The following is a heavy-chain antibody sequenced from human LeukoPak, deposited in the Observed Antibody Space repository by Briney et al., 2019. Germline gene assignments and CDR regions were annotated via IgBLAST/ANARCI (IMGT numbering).Heavy chain of an antibody. CDR2: IAPSSGTT. J-gene: IGHJ3*02. CDR3: AGDYYYDSSGVHAFDI. D-gene: IGHD3-22*01. Sequence: ASVKVSCKASGYTFTSNYMHWVRQAPGQGLAWMGVIAPSSGTTSYAQKFQGRVTMTRDTSTSTVYMELSSLRSEDTAVYYCAGDYYYDSSGVHAFDIWGQGTMVTVSS. CDR1: GYTFTSNY. V-gene: IGHV1-46*01.